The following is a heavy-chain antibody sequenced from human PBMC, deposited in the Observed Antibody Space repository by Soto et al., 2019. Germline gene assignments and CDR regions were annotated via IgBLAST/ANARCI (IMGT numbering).Heavy chain of an antibody. D-gene: IGHD6-19*01. Sequence: SVKVSCKASGGTFSSYATSWVRQAPGQGLEWMGGIIPIFGTANYTQKFQGRVTITADESTSTAYMELSSLRSEDTAVYYCARDRGPSSGWYEGWFDPWGQGTLVTVSS. CDR3: ARDRGPSSGWYEGWFDP. CDR1: GGTFSSYA. J-gene: IGHJ5*02. V-gene: IGHV1-69*13. CDR2: IIPIFGTA.